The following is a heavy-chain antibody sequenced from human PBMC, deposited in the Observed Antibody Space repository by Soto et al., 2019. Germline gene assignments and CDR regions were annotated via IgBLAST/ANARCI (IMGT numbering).Heavy chain of an antibody. D-gene: IGHD3-9*01. V-gene: IGHV3-23*01. CDR2: ISGSASST. J-gene: IGHJ4*02. CDR3: AKSGLRYFDWLPSNFDY. CDR1: GFTFSSYA. Sequence: GESLKISCAASGFTFSSYAMNWVRQAPGKGLEWVSAISGSASSTYYADSVKGRFTISRDNSKNTLYLQMNSLRAEDTAVYYCAKSGLRYFDWLPSNFDYWGQGTLVTVSS.